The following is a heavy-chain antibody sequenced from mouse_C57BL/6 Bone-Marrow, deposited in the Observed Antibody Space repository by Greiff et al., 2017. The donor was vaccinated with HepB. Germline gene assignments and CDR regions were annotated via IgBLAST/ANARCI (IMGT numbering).Heavy chain of an antibody. V-gene: IGHV1-42*01. CDR3: ARRGMISAY. CDR1: GYSFTGYY. J-gene: IGHJ3*01. Sequence: EVQLQQSGPELVKPGASVKISCKASGYSFTGYYMNWVKQSPENSLEWIGEINPSTGGTTYNQKFKAKATLTVDKSSSTAYMQLKSLTSEDSAVYYCARRGMISAYWGQGTLVTVSA. D-gene: IGHD2-4*01. CDR2: INPSTGGT.